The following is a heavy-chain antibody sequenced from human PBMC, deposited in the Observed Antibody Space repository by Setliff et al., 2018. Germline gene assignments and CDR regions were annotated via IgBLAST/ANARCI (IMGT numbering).Heavy chain of an antibody. CDR3: ARGPSNYDLLTGCDC. D-gene: IGHD3-9*01. J-gene: IGHJ4*02. CDR2: INPDSGGT. Sequence: ASVKVSCKDSGYTFSTYGISWVRQAPGQGLEWMGRINPDSGGTNYAQKFQGRVTMTRDTSITAAYMELSRLRSDDSAVYYCARGPSNYDLLTGCDCWGQGTLVTVSS. CDR1: GYTFSTYG. V-gene: IGHV1-2*06.